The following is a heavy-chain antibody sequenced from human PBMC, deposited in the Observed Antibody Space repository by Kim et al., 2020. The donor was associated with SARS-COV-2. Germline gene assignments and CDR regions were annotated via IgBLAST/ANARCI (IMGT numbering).Heavy chain of an antibody. J-gene: IGHJ5*02. CDR3: ARDMQHYYDSSGYSNWFDP. CDR1: GYTFTSYG. CDR2: ISAYNGNT. Sequence: ASVKVSCKASGYTFTSYGISWVRQAPGQGLEWMGWISAYNGNTNYAQKLQGRVTMTTDTSTSTAYMELRSLRSDDTAVYYCARDMQHYYDSSGYSNWFDPWGQGTLVTVSS. V-gene: IGHV1-18*04. D-gene: IGHD3-22*01.